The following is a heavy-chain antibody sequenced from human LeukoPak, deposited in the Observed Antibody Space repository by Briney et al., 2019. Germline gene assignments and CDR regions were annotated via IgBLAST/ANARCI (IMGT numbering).Heavy chain of an antibody. D-gene: IGHD6-13*01. J-gene: IGHJ4*02. CDR3: ARVDEPIAAIDY. CDR1: GGSFSGYY. CDR2: INHSGST. V-gene: IGHV4-34*01. Sequence: SETLSLTCAVYGGSFSGYYWSWIRQPPGKGLEWIGEINHSGSTNYNPSLKSRVTISVDTSKNQSSLKLSSVTAADTAVYYCARVDEPIAAIDYWGQGTLVTVSS.